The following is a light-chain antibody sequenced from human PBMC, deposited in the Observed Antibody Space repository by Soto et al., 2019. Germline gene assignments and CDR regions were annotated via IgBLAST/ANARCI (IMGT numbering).Light chain of an antibody. V-gene: IGKV3-20*01. CDR2: GAS. J-gene: IGKJ1*01. Sequence: EMVLTQSPGTLSLSPGERATLSCRASRSLSSIFLAWYQHKPGQAPRLLIYGASSRATGIPDSFSGSGSGTDFTLTISSLEPEDFAVYYCHQYGDSPQTFGQGTKVEVK. CDR1: RSLSSIF. CDR3: HQYGDSPQT.